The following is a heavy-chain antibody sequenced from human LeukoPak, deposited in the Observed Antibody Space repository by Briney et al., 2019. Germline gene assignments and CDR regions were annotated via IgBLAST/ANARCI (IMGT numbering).Heavy chain of an antibody. J-gene: IGHJ6*03. CDR2: IYYSGST. CDR3: ANYGDYVEDYYYYMDV. CDR1: GGSISSSSYY. D-gene: IGHD4-17*01. Sequence: PSETLSLTCTVSGGSISSSSYYWGWIRQPPGKELEWIGSIYYSGSTYYNPSLKSRVTISVDTSKNQFSLKLSSVTAADTAVYYCANYGDYVEDYYYYMDVWGKGTTVTVSS. V-gene: IGHV4-39*01.